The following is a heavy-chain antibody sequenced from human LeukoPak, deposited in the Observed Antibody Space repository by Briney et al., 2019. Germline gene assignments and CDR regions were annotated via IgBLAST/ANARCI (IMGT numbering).Heavy chain of an antibody. CDR2: IIPIFGIA. J-gene: IGHJ5*02. D-gene: IGHD2-15*01. Sequence: SVKVSCKASGGTFSSYAISWVRQAPGQGLEWMGRIIPIFGIANYAQKFQGRVTITADKSTSTAYMELISLRSEDTAVYYCARANLGRPVGHCSGGSCYSDSSWFDPWGQGTLVTVSS. V-gene: IGHV1-69*04. CDR3: ARANLGRPVGHCSGGSCYSDSSWFDP. CDR1: GGTFSSYA.